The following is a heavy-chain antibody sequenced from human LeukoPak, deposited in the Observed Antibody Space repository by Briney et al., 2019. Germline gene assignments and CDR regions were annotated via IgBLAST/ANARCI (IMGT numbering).Heavy chain of an antibody. CDR3: AKAPPDSYYYYYGMVV. CDR2: ISGSGGST. J-gene: IGHJ6*02. Sequence: GGSLRLSCAASGFTFTGYAMSWVRQAPGKGLEWVSAISGSGGSTYYADSVKGRFTISRDNSKNALYLQMNSLRAEDTAVYYCAKAPPDSYYYYYGMVVWGQGTTVTVSS. CDR1: GFTFTGYA. V-gene: IGHV3-23*01. D-gene: IGHD5-18*01.